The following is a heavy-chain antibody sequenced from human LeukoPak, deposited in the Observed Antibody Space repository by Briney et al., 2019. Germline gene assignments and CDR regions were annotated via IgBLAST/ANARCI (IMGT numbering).Heavy chain of an antibody. J-gene: IGHJ4*02. D-gene: IGHD6-19*01. V-gene: IGHV3-21*01. CDR2: ISSSSRYI. CDR1: GFTFSSYS. CDR3: ARDYSCGWYYFDY. Sequence: RPGGSLRLSCAASGFTFSSYSMNWAPQAPGKGLEGVSSISSSSRYIYYAVSVKGRFTISRDNAKNSLYLQMSSLRAEDTAVYYCARDYSCGWYYFDYWGQGTLVTVSS.